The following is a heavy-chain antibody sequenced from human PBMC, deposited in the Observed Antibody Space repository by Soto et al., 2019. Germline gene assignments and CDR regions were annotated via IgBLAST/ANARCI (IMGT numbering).Heavy chain of an antibody. J-gene: IGHJ4*02. V-gene: IGHV3-30*18. CDR2: ISYDGSNK. CDR1: GFTFSSYG. CDR3: AKSKNYGDYGGFDY. Sequence: ESGGGVVQPGRSLRLSCAASGFTFSSYGMHWVRQAPGKGLEWVAVISYDGSNKYYADSVKGRFTISRDNSKNTLYLQMNSLRAEDTAVYYCAKSKNYGDYGGFDYWGQGTLVTVSS. D-gene: IGHD4-17*01.